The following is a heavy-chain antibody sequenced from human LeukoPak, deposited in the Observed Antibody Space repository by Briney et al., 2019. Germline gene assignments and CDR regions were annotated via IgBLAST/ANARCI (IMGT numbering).Heavy chain of an antibody. CDR2: IYYNDDK. D-gene: IGHD3-9*01. J-gene: IGHJ4*02. CDR3: AHLVVTIDWRSYFGY. V-gene: IGHV2-5*01. CDR1: DFSLSTPGMG. Sequence: SGPTLVKPTQTLTLTCTFSDFSLSTPGMGVGWIRQPPGKAPEWLVMIYYNDDKRYSPSLRSRLTITKDTSKNQVVLTMTNVDVVDTATYYCAHLVVTIDWRSYFGYWGQGILVTVSS.